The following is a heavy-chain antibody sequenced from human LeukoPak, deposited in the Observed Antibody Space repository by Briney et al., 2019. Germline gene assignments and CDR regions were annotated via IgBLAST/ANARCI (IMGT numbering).Heavy chain of an antibody. V-gene: IGHV4-59*11. J-gene: IGHJ4*02. Sequence: PSETLSLTCTVSGDSTSSHYWSWIRQPPGKGLEWIGYIYYSGSANYNPSLKGRVTMPLDMSTNQFSLNLTSVTAADTAFYYCARVDFWSAYFFDYWGPGTLVTVSS. CDR1: GDSTSSHY. CDR3: ARVDFWSAYFFDY. D-gene: IGHD3-3*01. CDR2: IYYSGSA.